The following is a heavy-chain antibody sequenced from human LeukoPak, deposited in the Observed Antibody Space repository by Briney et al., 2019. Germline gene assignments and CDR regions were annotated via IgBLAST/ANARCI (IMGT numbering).Heavy chain of an antibody. V-gene: IGHV3-66*01. CDR3: ARGPYDSSGYYPDY. J-gene: IGHJ4*02. CDR2: IYSGGST. Sequence: QSGGSLRLSCAASGFTVSSNYMSWVRQAPGKGLEWVSVIYSGGSTYYADSVKGRFTISRDNSKNTLYLQMNSLRAEDTAVYYCARGPYDSSGYYPDYWGQGTLVTVSS. D-gene: IGHD3-22*01. CDR1: GFTVSSNY.